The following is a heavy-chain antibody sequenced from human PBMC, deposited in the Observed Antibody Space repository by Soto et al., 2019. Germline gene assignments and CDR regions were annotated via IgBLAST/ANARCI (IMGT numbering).Heavy chain of an antibody. CDR1: GYTFTSYT. Sequence: ASVKVSSKASGYTFTSYTMHWVRQAPGQRLEWMGWINAGNGNTKYSQKFQGRVTITRDTSASTAYMELSSLRSEDTAVYYCASSYYYGSGSYYKYYGMDVWGQGTTVTVSS. J-gene: IGHJ6*02. CDR3: ASSYYYGSGSYYKYYGMDV. V-gene: IGHV1-3*01. CDR2: INAGNGNT. D-gene: IGHD3-10*01.